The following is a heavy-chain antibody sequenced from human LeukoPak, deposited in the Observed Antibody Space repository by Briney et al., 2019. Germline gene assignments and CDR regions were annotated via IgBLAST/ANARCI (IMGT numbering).Heavy chain of an antibody. J-gene: IGHJ6*02. CDR1: GFTFSSYG. CDR2: VWYGGSNK. CDR3: ARDHCSSTSCHYYYGMDV. D-gene: IGHD2-2*01. Sequence: GGSLRLSCAASGFTFSSYGMHWVRQAPGKGLEWVAVVWYGGSNKYYADSVKGRFTISRDNSKNTLYLQMNSLRAEDTAVYYCARDHCSSTSCHYYYGMDVWGQGTTVTVSS. V-gene: IGHV3-33*08.